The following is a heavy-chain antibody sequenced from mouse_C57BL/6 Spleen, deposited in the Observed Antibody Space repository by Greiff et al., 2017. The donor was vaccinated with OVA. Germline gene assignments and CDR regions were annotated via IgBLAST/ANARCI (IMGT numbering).Heavy chain of an antibody. J-gene: IGHJ2*01. Sequence: DVKLQESGEGLVKPGGSLKLSCAASGFTFSSYAMSWVRQTPEKRLEWVAYISSGGDYIYYADTVKGRFTISRDNARNTLYLQMSSLKSEDTAMYYCTREDFDYWGQGTTLTVSS. CDR1: GFTFSSYA. V-gene: IGHV5-9-1*02. CDR3: TREDFDY. CDR2: ISSGGDYI.